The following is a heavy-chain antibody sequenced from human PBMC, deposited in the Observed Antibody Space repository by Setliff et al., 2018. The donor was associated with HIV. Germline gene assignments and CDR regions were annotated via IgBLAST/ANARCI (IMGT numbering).Heavy chain of an antibody. D-gene: IGHD4-17*01. J-gene: IGHJ2*01. CDR2: IYYSGSTSGST. Sequence: KPSETLSLTCTVSGVSISSYFWSWIRQPPGKGLEWIGYIYYSGSTSGSTNYNPSLKSRVTISLDTSKNQFSLNPSSVTAADTAVYYCASSLNGDSEPWYFDLWGRGTLVTVSS. V-gene: IGHV4-59*01. CDR3: ASSLNGDSEPWYFDL. CDR1: GVSISSYF.